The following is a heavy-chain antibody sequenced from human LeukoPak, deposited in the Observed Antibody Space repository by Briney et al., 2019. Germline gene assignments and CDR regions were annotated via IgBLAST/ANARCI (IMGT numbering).Heavy chain of an antibody. Sequence: SETLSLTCAVYGGSFSSYYWSWIRQPPGKGLEWIGYIYYSGSTNYNPSLKSRVTISVDTSKNQFSLKLSSVTAADTAVYYCARDYKVLNGFVPREVGATGGWFDPWGQGTLVTVSS. CDR1: GGSFSSYY. J-gene: IGHJ5*02. CDR3: ARDYKVLNGFVPREVGATGGWFDP. D-gene: IGHD1-26*01. CDR2: IYYSGST. V-gene: IGHV4-59*01.